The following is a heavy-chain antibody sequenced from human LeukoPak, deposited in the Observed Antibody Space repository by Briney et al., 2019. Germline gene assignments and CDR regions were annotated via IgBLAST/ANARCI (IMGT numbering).Heavy chain of an antibody. J-gene: IGHJ4*02. V-gene: IGHV1-69-2*01. Sequence: ASVKISCKVSGYTFTDYYMHWVQQAPGKGLEWMGLVDPEDGETIYAEKFQGRVTITADTSTDTAYMELSSLRSEDTAVYYCAREAQIQLWSNFDYWGQGTLVTVSS. CDR2: VDPEDGET. D-gene: IGHD5-18*01. CDR3: AREAQIQLWSNFDY. CDR1: GYTFTDYY.